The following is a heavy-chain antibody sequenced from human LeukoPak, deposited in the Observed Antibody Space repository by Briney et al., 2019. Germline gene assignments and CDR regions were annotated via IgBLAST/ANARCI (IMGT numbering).Heavy chain of an antibody. CDR1: GFTFGSYS. J-gene: IGHJ4*02. V-gene: IGHV3-48*01. CDR3: ARDPSYGDYALSDY. D-gene: IGHD4-17*01. Sequence: GGSLRLSCAASGFTFGSYSMNWVRQAPGKGLESVSYISNSGSTIYSADSVKGRFTISRDNAKDSLYLQMNSLRAEDTAVYYCARDPSYGDYALSDYWGQGTLVTVSS. CDR2: ISNSGSTI.